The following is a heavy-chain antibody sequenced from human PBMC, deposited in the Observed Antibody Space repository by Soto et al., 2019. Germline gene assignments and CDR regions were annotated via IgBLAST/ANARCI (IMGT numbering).Heavy chain of an antibody. J-gene: IGHJ1*01. V-gene: IGHV3-23*01. CDR2: ISGSGVAK. CDR1: GFTFSSSA. D-gene: IGHD1-1*01. Sequence: DVQLLESGGALVQPGGSLRLSCVVSGFTFSSSAINCVRQAPGKGLEWVSTISGSGVAKFYADSVKGRFTISRDNSNNTVSLQMNSLRAEDAAVYYCAKDRSPGVTTWNVYWGQGTLVTVSS. CDR3: AKDRSPGVTTWNVY.